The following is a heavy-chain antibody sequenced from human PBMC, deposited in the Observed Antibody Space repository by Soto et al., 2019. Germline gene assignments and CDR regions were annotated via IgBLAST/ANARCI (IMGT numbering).Heavy chain of an antibody. J-gene: IGHJ4*02. D-gene: IGHD3-10*01. Sequence: EVQLVESGGGLVQRGGSLRLSCAASGFTFSSHWMNWVRQAPGKGLEWVANINEDGSQKYYVDSVKGRFTISRDNAKNSMDLQMNSLRDEDTAVYYCATLPLAGTEDYWGQGSLVTVSS. V-gene: IGHV3-7*01. CDR3: ATLPLAGTEDY. CDR2: INEDGSQK. CDR1: GFTFSSHW.